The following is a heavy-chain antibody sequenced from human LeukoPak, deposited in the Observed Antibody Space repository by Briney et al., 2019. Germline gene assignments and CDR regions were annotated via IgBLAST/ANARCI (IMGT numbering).Heavy chain of an antibody. CDR3: ARLDSGYDMGIYYFDY. J-gene: IGHJ4*02. D-gene: IGHD5-12*01. Sequence: ASVKVSCKASGYTFTGYYMHWVRQAPGQGLEWMAWINPNSGGTNYAQKFQGRVTMTRDTSISTAYMELSRLRSDDTAVYYRARLDSGYDMGIYYFDYWGQGTLVTVSS. CDR1: GYTFTGYY. CDR2: INPNSGGT. V-gene: IGHV1-2*02.